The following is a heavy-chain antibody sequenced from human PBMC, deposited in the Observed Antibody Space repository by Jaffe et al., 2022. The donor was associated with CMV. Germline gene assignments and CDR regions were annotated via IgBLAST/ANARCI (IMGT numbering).Heavy chain of an antibody. V-gene: IGHV1-2*02. Sequence: QVQLVQSGAEVKKPGASVKVSCKASGYTFTGYYMHWVRQAPGQGLEWMGWINPNSGGTNYAQKFQGRVTMTRDTSISTAYMELSRLRSDDTAVYYCARDNWNFAEYYYYGMDVWGQGTTVTVSS. D-gene: IGHD1-7*01. CDR1: GYTFTGYY. CDR3: ARDNWNFAEYYYYGMDV. CDR2: INPNSGGT. J-gene: IGHJ6*02.